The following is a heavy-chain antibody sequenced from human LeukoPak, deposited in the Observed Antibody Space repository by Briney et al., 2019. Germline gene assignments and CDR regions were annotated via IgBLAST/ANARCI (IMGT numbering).Heavy chain of an antibody. J-gene: IGHJ4*02. CDR3: ARDRYSSSWQYFDY. D-gene: IGHD6-6*01. CDR1: GLTFSSYS. Sequence: GGSLRLSCAASGLTFSSYSMNWVRQAPGKGLEWVSSISSSSYIYYADSLKGRFTISRDNAKNSLYLQMNSLRAEDTAVYYCARDRYSSSWQYFDYWGQGTLVTVSS. CDR2: ISSSSYI. V-gene: IGHV3-21*06.